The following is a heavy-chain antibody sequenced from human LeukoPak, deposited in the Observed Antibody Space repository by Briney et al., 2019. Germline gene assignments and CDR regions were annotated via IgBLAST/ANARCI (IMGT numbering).Heavy chain of an antibody. Sequence: GGSLRLSCVASGFTLSRYYMSWVRQAPGKGLEWVAVISYDGSNKYYADSVKGRFTISRDNSKNTLYLQMNSLRAEDTAVYYCAKDGAYYYYYYMDVWGKGTTVTVSS. J-gene: IGHJ6*03. CDR3: AKDGAYYYYYYMDV. D-gene: IGHD3-10*01. CDR2: ISYDGSNK. CDR1: GFTLSRYY. V-gene: IGHV3-30*18.